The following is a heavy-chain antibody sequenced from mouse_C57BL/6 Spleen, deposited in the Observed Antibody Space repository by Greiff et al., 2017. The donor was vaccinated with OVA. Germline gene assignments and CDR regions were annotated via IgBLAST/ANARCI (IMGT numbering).Heavy chain of an antibody. CDR2: IYPGDGDT. CDR1: GYAFSSSW. Sequence: VQLQQPGPELVKPGASVKISCKASGYAFSSSWMNWVKQRPGQGLEWIGRIYPGDGDTNYNGKFKGKATLTADKSYSTAYMQLSSLTSEDSAVYICARPTVVGYFDVWGTGTTHTVSS. CDR3: ARPTVVGYFDV. J-gene: IGHJ1*03. D-gene: IGHD1-1*01. V-gene: IGHV1-82*01.